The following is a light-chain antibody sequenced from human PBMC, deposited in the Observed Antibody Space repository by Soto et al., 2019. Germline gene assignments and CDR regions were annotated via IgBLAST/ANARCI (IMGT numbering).Light chain of an antibody. Sequence: QSALTQPASVSGSPGQSITISCTGTSSDVGGYNYVSWYQQHPGKAPKLMIYDVSNRPSGVSNRFSGSKSGNTASLTISGLQAEVEADYYCSSYTRSSTVVFGGGTKVTVL. V-gene: IGLV2-14*01. J-gene: IGLJ2*01. CDR2: DVS. CDR1: SSDVGGYNY. CDR3: SSYTRSSTVV.